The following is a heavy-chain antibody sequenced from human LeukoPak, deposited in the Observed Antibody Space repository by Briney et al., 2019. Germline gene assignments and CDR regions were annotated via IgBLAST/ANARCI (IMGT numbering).Heavy chain of an antibody. J-gene: IGHJ5*02. V-gene: IGHV1-2*02. Sequence: ASVKVSCKASGYTFTGYYMHWVRQAPGQGLEWMGWINPNSGGTNYAQKFRGRVTMTRDTSISTAYMELSRLRSDDTAVYYCARPLRSSWYEVDNWFDPWGQGTLVTVSS. CDR3: ARPLRSSWYEVDNWFDP. CDR2: INPNSGGT. CDR1: GYTFTGYY. D-gene: IGHD6-13*01.